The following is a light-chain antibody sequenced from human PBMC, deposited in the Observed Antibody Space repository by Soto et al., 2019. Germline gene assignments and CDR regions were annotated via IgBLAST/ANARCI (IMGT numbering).Light chain of an antibody. CDR3: QQFNGYPIT. V-gene: IGKV1-9*01. J-gene: IGKJ5*01. Sequence: DIQLTQSPSFLSASVGDRVTITCRASEDISTYLTWYHQKPGKIPKLLISAASTLQSGVPSRFSGSGSGTEFTLTISALQPEDFATYYCQQFNGYPITFGQGTRLEI. CDR1: EDISTY. CDR2: AAS.